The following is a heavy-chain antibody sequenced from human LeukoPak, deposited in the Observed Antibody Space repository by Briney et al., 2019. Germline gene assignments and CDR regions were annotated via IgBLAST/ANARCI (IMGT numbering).Heavy chain of an antibody. Sequence: GGSLRLSCAASGFTFSSYSMNWVRQAPGKGLEWVANMKQDGSEKYCVDSVKGRFTISRDNANNSLYLQMNSLRAEDTAVYYCASGKQMGYWGQGTLVIVSS. D-gene: IGHD1/OR15-1a*01. CDR3: ASGKQMGY. V-gene: IGHV3-7*05. CDR2: MKQDGSEK. CDR1: GFTFSSYS. J-gene: IGHJ4*02.